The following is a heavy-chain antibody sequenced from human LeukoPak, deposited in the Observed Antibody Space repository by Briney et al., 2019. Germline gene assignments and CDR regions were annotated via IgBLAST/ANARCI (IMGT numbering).Heavy chain of an antibody. CDR2: IQHAGSEK. J-gene: IGHJ4*02. CDR1: GFTLSSYW. CDR3: PRDQVLTNF. V-gene: IGHV3-7*05. Sequence: GGSLTLSCAASGFTLSSYWMSWVRQAPGKGLEWVANIQHAGSEKHYLASVKGRFTITSDNGNNSSLLQTTILRADTAAVYYCPRDQVLTNFWCQGT. D-gene: IGHD2/OR15-2a*01.